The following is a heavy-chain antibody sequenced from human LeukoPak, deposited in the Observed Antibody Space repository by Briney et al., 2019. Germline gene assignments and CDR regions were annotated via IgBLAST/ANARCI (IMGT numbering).Heavy chain of an antibody. CDR2: INHSGST. D-gene: IGHD4-17*01. J-gene: IGHJ4*02. CDR3: ARDSYGYGDFDY. Sequence: SETLSLTCAVYGGSFSGYYWSWIRQPPGKGLEWIGEINHSGSTNYNPSLKSRVTISVDTSKNQFSLKLSSVTAADTAVYYCARDSYGYGDFDYWGQGTLVTVSS. V-gene: IGHV4-34*01. CDR1: GGSFSGYY.